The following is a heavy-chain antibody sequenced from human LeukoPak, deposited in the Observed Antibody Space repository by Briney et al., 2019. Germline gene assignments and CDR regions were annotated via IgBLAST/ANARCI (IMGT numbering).Heavy chain of an antibody. Sequence: PSETLSLTCIVSGGSISSVPYYWGWIRQPPGKGLEWIGSIFPSGSTYSNPSLKSRVTISVDTSKNQFSLKLSSVTAADTAVYYCARHGSLSSGLYIRGQGSLVTVSS. J-gene: IGHJ4*02. CDR1: GGSISSVPYY. CDR3: ARHGSLSSGLYI. D-gene: IGHD6-19*01. CDR2: IFPSGST. V-gene: IGHV4-39*01.